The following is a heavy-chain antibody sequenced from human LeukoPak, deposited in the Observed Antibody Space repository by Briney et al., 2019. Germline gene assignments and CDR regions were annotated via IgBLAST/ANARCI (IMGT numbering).Heavy chain of an antibody. CDR2: IYNSGDT. CDR1: GFSISSSF. J-gene: IGHJ3*02. D-gene: IGHD4-17*01. Sequence: PGGSLRLSCAASGFSISSSFMSWFRQAPGEGLEWVSLIYNSGDTYYADSVKGRFTISRDNSKNTLYLQMNSLRAEDTAVYFCARDPYQVSYGDIGLDIWGQGTMVTVSS. CDR3: ARDPYQVSYGDIGLDI. V-gene: IGHV3-66*01.